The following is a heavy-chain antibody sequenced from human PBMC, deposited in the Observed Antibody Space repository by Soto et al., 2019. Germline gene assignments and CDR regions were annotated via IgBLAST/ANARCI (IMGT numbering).Heavy chain of an antibody. V-gene: IGHV3-23*01. D-gene: IGHD2-15*01. CDR3: AKRKGIGLAAKNFDF. CDR2: ISDSGGLI. CDR1: GFTFNKYA. Sequence: PGGSLRLSCAASGFTFNKYAMSWVRQAPGKGLEWVSGISDSGGLIYYAESVKGRFNMSRDNSKNTLYLQMNSLRAEDTAVYFCAKRKGIGLAAKNFDFWGPGALVTVSS. J-gene: IGHJ4*02.